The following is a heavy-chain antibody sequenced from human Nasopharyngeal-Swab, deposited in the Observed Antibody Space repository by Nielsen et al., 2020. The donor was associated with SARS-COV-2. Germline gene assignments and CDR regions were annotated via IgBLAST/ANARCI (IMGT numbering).Heavy chain of an antibody. D-gene: IGHD6-19*01. J-gene: IGHJ5*02. V-gene: IGHV1-3*01. CDR3: ARGIAVAARGWFDP. Sequence: ASVKVSCKASGYTFTSYAMHWVRQAPGQRLEWMGWINAGNGNTTYSQKFQGRVTITRDTSASTAYMELSSLRSEDTAVYYCARGIAVAARGWFDPWGQGTLVTVSS. CDR1: GYTFTSYA. CDR2: INAGNGNT.